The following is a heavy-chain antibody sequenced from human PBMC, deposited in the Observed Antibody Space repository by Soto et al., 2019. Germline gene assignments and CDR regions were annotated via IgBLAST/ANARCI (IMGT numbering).Heavy chain of an antibody. CDR2: ISAYNGNT. J-gene: IGHJ6*01. CDR1: GYTFTSYG. D-gene: IGHD3-3*01. CDR3: ARVENTIFGVVITYYYYGMDV. V-gene: IGHV1-18*04. Sequence: GASVKVSCKASGYTFTSYGISWVRQAPGQGLEWMGWISAYNGNTNYAQKLQGRVTMTTETSTSTAYMELRSLRSDDTAVYYCARVENTIFGVVITYYYYGMDVWGQETTVTVSS.